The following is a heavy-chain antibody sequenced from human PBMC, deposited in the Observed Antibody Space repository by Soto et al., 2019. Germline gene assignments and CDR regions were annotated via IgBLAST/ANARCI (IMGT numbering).Heavy chain of an antibody. Sequence: EMQLVESGGGLVQPGGSLRLSCAASTFTFASYWMSWVRRAPGRGLEWVANIKQDGSEKSYVDSVKGRFTISRDNAKNSVYLQMNSLRAEDTAVYYCARGGGSIGGTIDYWGQRTRVTVSS. CDR2: IKQDGSEK. CDR3: ARGGGSIGGTIDY. D-gene: IGHD4-17*01. V-gene: IGHV3-7*05. CDR1: TFTFASYW. J-gene: IGHJ4*02.